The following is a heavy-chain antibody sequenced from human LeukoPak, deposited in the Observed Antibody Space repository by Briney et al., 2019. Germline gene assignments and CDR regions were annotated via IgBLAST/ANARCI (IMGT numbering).Heavy chain of an antibody. D-gene: IGHD3-3*01. J-gene: IGHJ3*02. V-gene: IGHV3-48*01. CDR3: ARTYDFGRGPPGDAFDN. CDR2: IDARSGIT. CDR1: GFTLSSYN. Sequence: GRSLRLSCAASGFTLSSYNMNWVRQAPGKGPEWVSYIDARSGITYYADSVQGRFTISRDDARESVFLQMDGLRVDDTAVYYCARTYDFGRGPPGDAFDNWGPGTWVIVSA.